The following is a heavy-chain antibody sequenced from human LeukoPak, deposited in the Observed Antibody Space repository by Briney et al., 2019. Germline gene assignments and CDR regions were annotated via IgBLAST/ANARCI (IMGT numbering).Heavy chain of an antibody. CDR2: ISTSGST. Sequence: SETLSLTCTVSDGSISSGSYYWSWIRQPAGKGLEWIGRISTSGSTNYNPSLKSRITISVDTSKNQFSLNLSSVTAVDTAVYYCARAASQAFDYWGQGTLVTVSS. V-gene: IGHV4-61*02. CDR1: DGSISSGSYY. CDR3: ARAASQAFDY. J-gene: IGHJ4*02.